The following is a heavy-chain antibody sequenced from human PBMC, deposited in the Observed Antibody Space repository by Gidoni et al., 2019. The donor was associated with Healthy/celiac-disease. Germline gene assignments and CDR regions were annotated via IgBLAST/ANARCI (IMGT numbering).Heavy chain of an antibody. Sequence: QVTLKESGPALLKPTQTPTLTCTFSVFSLSTSGMRVSWIRQPPGKALEWLARIDGADDKIYSTSLKTRLNISKDTSKNQVVLTMTNMDPVDTATYYCARDPYSRSSTYYYYGMDVWGRVTTVTVSS. V-gene: IGHV2-70*04. CDR2: IDGADDK. CDR1: VFSLSTSGMR. J-gene: IGHJ6*02. CDR3: ARDPYSRSSTYYYYGMDV. D-gene: IGHD6-6*01.